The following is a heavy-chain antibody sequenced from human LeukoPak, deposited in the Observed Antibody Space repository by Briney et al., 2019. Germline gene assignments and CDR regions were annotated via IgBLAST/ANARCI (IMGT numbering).Heavy chain of an antibody. Sequence: GGXXXLSCXXSXXXFSGYWMXWVRQAPGKGLQWVANINYGGSDRYYVDSVRGRFTISRDNAKNSLYLQMNSLTVEDTAVYYCTRGDPDYWGQGTLVTVSS. CDR2: INYGGSDR. J-gene: IGHJ4*02. CDR1: XXXFSGYW. V-gene: IGHV3-7*01. D-gene: IGHD2-21*02. CDR3: TRGDPDY.